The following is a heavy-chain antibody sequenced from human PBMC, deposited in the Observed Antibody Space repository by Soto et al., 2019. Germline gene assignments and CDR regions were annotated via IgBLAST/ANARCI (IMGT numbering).Heavy chain of an antibody. V-gene: IGHV3-53*02. J-gene: IGHJ4*02. CDR2: IYTVGST. Sequence: EMNLVETGGGLIQPGGSLTLSCAASGFTVNSNYMGWVRQTPGKGLEWVSLIYTVGSTYYADSVKGRFTISRDDSKNTLHLQMNSLRAEDTAIYYCARAVSARRFDYWGQGNLVTVSS. CDR3: ARAVSARRFDY. CDR1: GFTVNSNY. D-gene: IGHD6-6*01.